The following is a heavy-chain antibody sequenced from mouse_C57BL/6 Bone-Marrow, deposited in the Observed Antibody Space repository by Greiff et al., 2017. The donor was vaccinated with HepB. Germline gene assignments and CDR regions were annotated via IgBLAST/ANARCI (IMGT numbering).Heavy chain of an antibody. V-gene: IGHV1-50*01. CDR2: IDPSDSYT. D-gene: IGHD1-1*01. CDR1: GYTFTSYW. Sequence: VKLQQPGAELVKPGASVKLSCKASGYTFTSYWMQWVKQRPGQGLEWIGEIDPSDSYTNYNQKFKGKATLTVDTSSSTAYMQLSSLTSEDSAVYYCARWGYGSFFDYWGQGTTLTVSS. CDR3: ARWGYGSFFDY. J-gene: IGHJ2*01.